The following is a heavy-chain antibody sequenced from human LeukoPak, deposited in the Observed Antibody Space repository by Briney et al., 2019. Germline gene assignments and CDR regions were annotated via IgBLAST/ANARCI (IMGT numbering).Heavy chain of an antibody. CDR3: ARSRGPTYGAGTYSSYFDY. CDR2: ISSNTTTT. J-gene: IGHJ4*02. D-gene: IGHD3-10*01. CDR1: GFTFSNST. V-gene: IGHV3-48*01. Sequence: GGSLRLSCAASGFTFSNSTMNWVRQAPGKGLEWVSYISSNTTTTYSAESVKGRFTISRDNVKNTLYLQMNSLRVEDTAVYYCARSRGPTYGAGTYSSYFDYWGQGTLVTVSS.